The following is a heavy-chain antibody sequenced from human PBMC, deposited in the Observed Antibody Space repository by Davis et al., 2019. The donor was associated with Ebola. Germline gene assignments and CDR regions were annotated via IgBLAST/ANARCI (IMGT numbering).Heavy chain of an antibody. Sequence: ASVKVSCKASGYTFTGYYMQWVRQAPGQGLESMGWINPDNGDTNYAQKFQGRLTVTRDTSINTVYMELNSLRSDDTAMYYCARERGNGRCSDWGQGTLVTVSS. CDR1: GYTFTGYY. CDR3: ARERGNGRCSD. J-gene: IGHJ4*02. D-gene: IGHD1-1*01. CDR2: INPDNGDT. V-gene: IGHV1-2*02.